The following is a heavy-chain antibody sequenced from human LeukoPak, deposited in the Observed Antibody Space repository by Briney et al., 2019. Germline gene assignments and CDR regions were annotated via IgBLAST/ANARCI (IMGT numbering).Heavy chain of an antibody. CDR2: INPNSGGT. D-gene: IGHD4-17*01. J-gene: IGHJ4*02. CDR3: ARDAAYGDYDPIDY. V-gene: IGHV1-2*02. CDR1: GGTFSSYA. Sequence: ASVKVSCKASGGTFSSYAISWVRQAPGQGLEWMGWINPNSGGTNYAQKFQGRVTMTRDTSISTAYMELSRLRSDDTAVYYCARDAAYGDYDPIDYWGQGTLVTVSS.